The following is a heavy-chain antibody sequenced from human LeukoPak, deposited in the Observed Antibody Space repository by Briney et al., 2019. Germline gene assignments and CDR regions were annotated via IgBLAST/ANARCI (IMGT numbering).Heavy chain of an antibody. CDR1: GFTFSASA. Sequence: GGSLRLSCAASGFTFSASAMHWVGQASGKGLEWVGRIRSKANSYATAYAASVKGRFTISRDDSKNTAYLQMNSLKTEDTAVYYCTRLVGDWFDPWGQGTLVTVSS. CDR3: TRLVGDWFDP. J-gene: IGHJ5*02. V-gene: IGHV3-73*01. CDR2: IRSKANSYAT. D-gene: IGHD2-15*01.